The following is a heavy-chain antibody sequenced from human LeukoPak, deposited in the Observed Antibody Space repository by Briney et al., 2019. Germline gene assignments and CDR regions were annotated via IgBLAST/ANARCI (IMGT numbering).Heavy chain of an antibody. Sequence: PSETLSLTCAVSGGSVSSSNWWSWVRQPPGKGLEWIGEIYHSGSTNYNPSLKSRVTISVDKSKNQFSLKLSSVTAADTAVYYCARDPLYYDSSGSDAFDIWGQGTMVTVSS. J-gene: IGHJ3*02. V-gene: IGHV4-4*02. CDR2: IYHSGST. D-gene: IGHD3-22*01. CDR1: GGSVSSSNW. CDR3: ARDPLYYDSSGSDAFDI.